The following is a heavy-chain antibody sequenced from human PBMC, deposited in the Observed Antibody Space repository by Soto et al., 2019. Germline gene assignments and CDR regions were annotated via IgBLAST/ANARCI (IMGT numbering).Heavy chain of an antibody. D-gene: IGHD1-26*01. CDR3: ARERVGAKPDSYYYYGMDV. Sequence: EVQLVESGGGLVQPGGSLRLSCAASGFTFSSYWMSWVRQAPGKGLEWVANIKQDGSEKYYVDSVKGRFTISRDNAKNSLYLQMNSLRAEDTAVYYCARERVGAKPDSYYYYGMDVWGQGTTVTVSS. CDR2: IKQDGSEK. CDR1: GFTFSSYW. V-gene: IGHV3-7*01. J-gene: IGHJ6*02.